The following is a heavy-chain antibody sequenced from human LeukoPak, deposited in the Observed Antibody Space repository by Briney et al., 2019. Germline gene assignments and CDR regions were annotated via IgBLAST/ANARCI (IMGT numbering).Heavy chain of an antibody. CDR2: IYYSGST. V-gene: IGHV4-39*01. CDR3: ARHSRASDY. J-gene: IGHJ4*02. Sequence: SETPSLTCTVSGGSISSSGYYWGWIRQPPGKGLEWIGSIYYSGSTYYNPSLKSRVTISVDTSKNQFSLKLSSVTAADTAVYYCARHSRASDYWGQGTLVTVSS. CDR1: GGSISSSGYY.